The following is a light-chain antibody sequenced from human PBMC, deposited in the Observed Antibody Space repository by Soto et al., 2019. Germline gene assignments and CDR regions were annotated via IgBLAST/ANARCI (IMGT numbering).Light chain of an antibody. CDR3: QQYGSSRP. V-gene: IGKV3-20*01. Sequence: EIVLTQSPGTLSLSPGERATLSCRASQSISSSYLAWYQQKPGQAPRLLIYGASSRATGIPDRFSGSGSGTDFTLTISRLEPEDCAVYYCQQYGSSRPFGQGTKVEIQ. J-gene: IGKJ1*01. CDR2: GAS. CDR1: QSISSSY.